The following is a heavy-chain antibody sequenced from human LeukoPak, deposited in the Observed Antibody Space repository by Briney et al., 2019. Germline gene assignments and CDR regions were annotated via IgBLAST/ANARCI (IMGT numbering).Heavy chain of an antibody. V-gene: IGHV3-23*01. CDR2: ISGSGGST. CDR3: AKTGLTMIVVVIDTFDY. J-gene: IGHJ4*02. Sequence: PGGSLRLSCAASGFTFSSYAMSWVRQAPGKGLEWVSAISGSGGSTYYADSVKGRFTISRDNSKNTLYLQMNSLRAEATAVYYCAKTGLTMIVVVIDTFDYWGQGTLVTVSS. CDR1: GFTFSSYA. D-gene: IGHD3-22*01.